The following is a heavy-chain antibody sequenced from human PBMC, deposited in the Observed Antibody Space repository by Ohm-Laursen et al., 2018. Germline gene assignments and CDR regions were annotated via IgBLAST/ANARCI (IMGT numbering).Heavy chain of an antibody. Sequence: TLFLTCAVSGGSINNYYWSWIRQPPGKRPEWIGYIHYSGSTNYNPSLKSRVTISVDTSNNQFSLTMTSMTAADTAIYYCARQGGSFDLWGRGTLVTVSS. CDR3: ARQGGSFDL. CDR1: GGSINNYY. V-gene: IGHV4-59*08. J-gene: IGHJ2*01. CDR2: IHYSGST. D-gene: IGHD1-26*01.